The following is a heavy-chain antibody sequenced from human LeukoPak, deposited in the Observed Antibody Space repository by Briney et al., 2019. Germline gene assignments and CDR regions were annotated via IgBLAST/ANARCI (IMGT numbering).Heavy chain of an antibody. J-gene: IGHJ4*02. CDR1: GYTFTSYD. CDR2: MNPNSGNT. D-gene: IGHD5-18*01. CDR3: AREEEGYSYGR. V-gene: IGHV1-8*01. Sequence: ASVKVSCKASGYTFTSYDINWVRQATGQGLEWMGWMNPNSGNTGYAQKFQGRVTITADKSTSTAYMELSSLRSEDTAVYYCAREEEGYSYGRWGQGTLVTVSS.